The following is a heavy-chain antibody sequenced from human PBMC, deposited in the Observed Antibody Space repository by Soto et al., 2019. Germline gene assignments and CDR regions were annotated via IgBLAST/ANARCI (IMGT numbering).Heavy chain of an antibody. CDR2: IYYSGST. CDR3: ARLPPRVAVADDDY. J-gene: IGHJ4*02. CDR1: GGSISSYY. V-gene: IGHV4-59*08. D-gene: IGHD6-19*01. Sequence: PSETLSLTCTVSGGSISSYYWSWIRQPPGKGLEWIGYIYYSGSTNYNPSLKSRVTISVDTSKNQFSLKLSSVTAADTAVYYCARLPPRVAVADDDYWGQGTLVTVS.